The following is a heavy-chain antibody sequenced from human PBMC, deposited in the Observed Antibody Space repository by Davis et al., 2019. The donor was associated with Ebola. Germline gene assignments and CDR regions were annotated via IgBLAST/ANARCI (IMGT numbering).Heavy chain of an antibody. D-gene: IGHD2-21*01. V-gene: IGHV3-23*01. J-gene: IGHJ6*03. Sequence: GGSLRLSCAASGFTFSSYAMSWVRQGPGKGLEWVSAISGSGGSTYYADSVKGRFTISRDNSKNTLYLQMNSLRAEDTAVYYCAKDERVQLRWVYYYYMDVWGKGTTVTVSS. CDR2: ISGSGGST. CDR3: AKDERVQLRWVYYYYMDV. CDR1: GFTFSSYA.